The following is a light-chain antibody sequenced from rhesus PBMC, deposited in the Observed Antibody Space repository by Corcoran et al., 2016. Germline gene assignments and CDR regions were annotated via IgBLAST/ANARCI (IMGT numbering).Light chain of an antibody. CDR3: QQYSGSPYS. CDR2: KAS. J-gene: IGKJ2*01. Sequence: DIQMTQSPSSLSASVGDTVTITCRASQSISSWLALYQQKPGKAPKLLIYKASSLQSGVPSRFSGSGSGTGFTLTISSLQSEDFATDYCQQYSGSPYSFGQGTKVEIK. V-gene: IGKV1-22*01. CDR1: QSISSW.